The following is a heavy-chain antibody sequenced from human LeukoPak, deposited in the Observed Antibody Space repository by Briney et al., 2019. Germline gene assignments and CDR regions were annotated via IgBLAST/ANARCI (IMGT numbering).Heavy chain of an antibody. D-gene: IGHD3-9*01. J-gene: IGHJ5*02. CDR1: GGSISSTAYY. V-gene: IGHV4-39*02. Sequence: SETLSLTCTVSGGSISSTAYYWGWIRQPPGKGLGWIGSIYYTGSTYYNPSLKSRVTISKDTSKNQFSLKLSSVTAADTAVYYCARAPYDFLTGGRFDPWGQGTLVTVSS. CDR2: IYYTGST. CDR3: ARAPYDFLTGGRFDP.